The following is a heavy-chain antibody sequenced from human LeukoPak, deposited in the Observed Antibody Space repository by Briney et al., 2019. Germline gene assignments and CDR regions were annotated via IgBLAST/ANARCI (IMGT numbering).Heavy chain of an antibody. J-gene: IGHJ4*02. CDR1: XVTFSDYA. CDR3: AKGKDC. V-gene: IGHV3-23*01. Sequence: QAGGSLRLSCVASXVTFSDYAMSWVRQAPGKGLEWVSAITGSGGSTYYADSVKGRFTISRDNSKNTLYLQMNSLRADDTAVYYCAKGKDCWGQGTLVTVSS. CDR2: ITGSGGST.